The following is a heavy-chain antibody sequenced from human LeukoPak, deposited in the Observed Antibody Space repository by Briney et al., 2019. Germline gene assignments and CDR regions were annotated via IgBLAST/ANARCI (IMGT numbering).Heavy chain of an antibody. Sequence: GGSLRLSCAASGFTFSNAWMTWVRQAPGKGLEWVGRIKSKTDGGTTDYAAPVKGRFTISRDDSQNTLYLQMNSLVTEDTAVYYCFTAQNYYDSSGYYYIDYWGQGTLVTVSS. CDR3: FTAQNYYDSSGYYYIDY. CDR1: GFTFSNAW. D-gene: IGHD3-22*01. CDR2: IKSKTDGGTT. V-gene: IGHV3-15*01. J-gene: IGHJ4*02.